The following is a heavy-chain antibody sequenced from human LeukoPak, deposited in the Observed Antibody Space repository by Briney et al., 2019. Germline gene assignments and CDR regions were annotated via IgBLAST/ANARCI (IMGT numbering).Heavy chain of an antibody. J-gene: IGHJ3*02. CDR1: GGTFSSYA. D-gene: IGHD1-1*01. CDR3: ARAIPNNDAETPYDAFDI. Sequence: GSSVKVSCKASGGTFSSYAIGWVRQAPGQGLEWMGGIIPIFGTANYAQKFQGRVTITADESTSTAYMELSSLRSEDTAVYYCARAIPNNDAETPYDAFDIWGQGTMVTVSS. CDR2: IIPIFGTA. V-gene: IGHV1-69*01.